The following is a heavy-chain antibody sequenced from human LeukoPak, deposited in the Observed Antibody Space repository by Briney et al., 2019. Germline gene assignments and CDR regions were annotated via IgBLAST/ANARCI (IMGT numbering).Heavy chain of an antibody. CDR1: GFTFSSYE. CDR2: ISSSGSTI. CDR3: AREVADGSPLGSDEFDY. V-gene: IGHV3-48*03. D-gene: IGHD3-16*01. Sequence: GGSLRLSCAASGFTFSSYEMNWVRQAPGKGLEWVSYISSSGSTIYYADSVRGRFTISRDNAKNSLYLQMNSLRAEDTAVYYCAREVADGSPLGSDEFDYWGQGTLVTVSS. J-gene: IGHJ4*02.